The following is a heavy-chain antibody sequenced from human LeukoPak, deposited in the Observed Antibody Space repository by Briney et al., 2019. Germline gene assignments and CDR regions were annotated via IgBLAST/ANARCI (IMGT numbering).Heavy chain of an antibody. CDR1: GFTVSSNY. J-gene: IGHJ6*03. Sequence: PGGSLRLSCAASGFTVSSNYMSWVRQAPGKGLEWVAVIYSGGSTYYADSVKGRFTISRDNSKNTLYLQMNSLSAEDTAVYYCARNLGVVAATRTHYYYYMDVWGKGTTVTTSS. CDR3: ARNLGVVAATRTHYYYYMDV. V-gene: IGHV3-53*01. D-gene: IGHD2-15*01. CDR2: IYSGGST.